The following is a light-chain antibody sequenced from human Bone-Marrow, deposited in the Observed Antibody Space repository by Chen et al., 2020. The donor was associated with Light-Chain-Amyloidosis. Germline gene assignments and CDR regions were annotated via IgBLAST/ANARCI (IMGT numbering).Light chain of an antibody. Sequence: SYVLTQPSSVSVAPGQTATIACGGNNIGSTSVHWYQQTPGQAPLLVVYDDSDRPSGIPERLYSANAGNTATLTISRVEAGDEADYYCQVWDRSSDRPVFGGGTKLTV. CDR3: QVWDRSSDRPV. J-gene: IGLJ3*02. CDR2: DDS. CDR1: NIGSTS. V-gene: IGLV3-21*02.